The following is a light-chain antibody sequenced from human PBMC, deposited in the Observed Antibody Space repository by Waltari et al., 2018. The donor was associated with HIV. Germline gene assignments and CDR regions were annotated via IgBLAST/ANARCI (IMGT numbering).Light chain of an antibody. CDR2: GAS. Sequence: EIVLTQSPGTLSLSPGERATLSCRASQSVNSTYLAWYQQRPGQAPRLLIYGASSRATGIPDRFSGSGSGTDFTLTISRLESGDSAVYYCQQYGTSPFTFGPGT. V-gene: IGKV3-20*01. CDR1: QSVNSTY. CDR3: QQYGTSPFT. J-gene: IGKJ3*01.